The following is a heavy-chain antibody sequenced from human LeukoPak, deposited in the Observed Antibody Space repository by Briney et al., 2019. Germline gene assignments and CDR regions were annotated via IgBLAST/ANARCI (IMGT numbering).Heavy chain of an antibody. CDR3: ARLPAVAGACVEDY. CDR2: ISSSSSYI. CDR1: GFTFSDYS. V-gene: IGHV3-21*01. D-gene: IGHD6-19*01. J-gene: IGHJ4*02. Sequence: GGSLRLSCAASGFTFSDYSMNWVRQAPGKGLEWVSSISSSSSYIYYADSVKGRFTISRDNAKNSLYLQMNSLRAEDTAVYYCARLPAVAGACVEDYWGQGTLVTVSS.